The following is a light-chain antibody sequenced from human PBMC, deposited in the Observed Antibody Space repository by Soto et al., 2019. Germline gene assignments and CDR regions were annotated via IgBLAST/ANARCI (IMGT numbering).Light chain of an antibody. CDR2: GAS. CDR3: QQDYNFTWT. Sequence: PGERVTLSCRASQSVCSSSLTWYQQKPGQAPRLLLYGASTRATSVPARFSGSGSGTDFTLTISSLQPEDFAVCYCQQDYNFTWTFSQGTKVKIK. CDR1: QSVCSSS. V-gene: IGKV3D-7*01. J-gene: IGKJ1*01.